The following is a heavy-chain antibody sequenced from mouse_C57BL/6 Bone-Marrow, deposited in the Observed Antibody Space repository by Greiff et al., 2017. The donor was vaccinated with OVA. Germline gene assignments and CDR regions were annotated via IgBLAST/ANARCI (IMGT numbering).Heavy chain of an antibody. CDR2: INPSTGGT. Sequence: EVMLVESGPELVKPGASVKISCKASGYSFTGYYMNWVKQSPEKSLEWIGEINPSTGGTTYNQKFKAKATLTVDKSSSTAYMQLKSLTSEDSAVYYCASQPADYWGQGTTLTVSS. V-gene: IGHV1-42*01. J-gene: IGHJ2*01. CDR1: GYSFTGYY. CDR3: ASQPADY.